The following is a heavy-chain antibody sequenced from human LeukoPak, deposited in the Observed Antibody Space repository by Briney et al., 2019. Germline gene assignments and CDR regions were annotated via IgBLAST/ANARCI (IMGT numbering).Heavy chain of an antibody. CDR1: RGSISNYW. V-gene: IGHV4-4*07. CDR3: ARDAGGYEDY. Sequence: SETLSLTCTVSRGSISNYWWSWIRQAAGKGLEWIGRVYPSGTTRYNPSLQSRVTLSVDTSKNQFSLKLSSLTAADTAVYYCARDAGGYEDYWGQGTLVTVSS. CDR2: VYPSGTT. J-gene: IGHJ4*02. D-gene: IGHD5-12*01.